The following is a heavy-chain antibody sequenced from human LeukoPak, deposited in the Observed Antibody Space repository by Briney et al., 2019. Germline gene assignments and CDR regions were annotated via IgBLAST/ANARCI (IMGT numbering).Heavy chain of an antibody. V-gene: IGHV4-34*01. CDR2: INHSGST. CDR1: GGSVSAYY. Sequence: SETLSLTCAVYGGSVSAYYWTWIRQSPGKGLEWIGEINHSGSTDYNPSLKGRVTISVDTSKNQFSLKSISVTAAETAVYYCARGLRKRHFYYHGMDVWGQGTPVTVSS. D-gene: IGHD5-24*01. CDR3: ARGLRKRHFYYHGMDV. J-gene: IGHJ6*02.